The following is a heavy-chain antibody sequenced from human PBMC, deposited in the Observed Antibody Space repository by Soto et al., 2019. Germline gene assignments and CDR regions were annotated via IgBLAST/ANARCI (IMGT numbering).Heavy chain of an antibody. Sequence: PVQSLNISSKGSAYSPTNYWIGRVRQKTGKGLEWMGIVYPGDSETTYSPSFQGQVTISADKSLNTAYLQWSSLKASDTAIYYRARRFCGGGSCNADFDLWGQGIMVTVSS. CDR2: VYPGDSET. J-gene: IGHJ3*01. CDR1: AYSPTNYW. CDR3: ARRFCGGGSCNADFDL. V-gene: IGHV5-51*01. D-gene: IGHD2-15*01.